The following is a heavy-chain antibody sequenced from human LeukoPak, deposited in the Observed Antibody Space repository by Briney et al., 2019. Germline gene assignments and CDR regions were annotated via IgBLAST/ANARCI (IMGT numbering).Heavy chain of an antibody. D-gene: IGHD1-26*01. Sequence: PGGSLRLSCAISGFTFDDYAMHWVRQIPGRGLEWIGYIYYSGSTNYNPSLKSRVTISVDTSKNQFSLKLSSVTAADTAVYYCARGEWEAVPFDYWGQGTLVTVSS. CDR3: ARGEWEAVPFDY. J-gene: IGHJ4*02. CDR1: GFTFDDYA. CDR2: IYYSGST. V-gene: IGHV4-59*01.